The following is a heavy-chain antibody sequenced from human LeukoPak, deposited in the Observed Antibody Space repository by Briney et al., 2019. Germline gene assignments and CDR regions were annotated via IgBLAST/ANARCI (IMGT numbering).Heavy chain of an antibody. Sequence: PGGSLRLSCAASGFTFSSYEMNWVRQAPGKGLEWISYISGSGTIIYYADSVKGRFTISRDNAKNSLYLQMNSLRTEDPAIYFCARDQMTTVSASFDIWGQGTMVTVSS. J-gene: IGHJ3*02. CDR1: GFTFSSYE. D-gene: IGHD4-17*01. CDR2: ISGSGTII. CDR3: ARDQMTTVSASFDI. V-gene: IGHV3-48*03.